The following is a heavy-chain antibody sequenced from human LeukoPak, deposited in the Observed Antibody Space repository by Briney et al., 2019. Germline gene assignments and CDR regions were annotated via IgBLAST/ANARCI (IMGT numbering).Heavy chain of an antibody. CDR3: ARDLHPRYYLPDY. J-gene: IGHJ4*02. D-gene: IGHD1-26*01. CDR1: GFTFSSYS. CDR2: ISSSGSYI. V-gene: IGHV3-21*01. Sequence: GGSLRLSCAASGFTFSSYSMNWVRQAPGKGLEWVSSISSSGSYIYYADSLKGRFTISRDNAKNSLYLQMNSLRAEDTAVYYCARDLHPRYYLPDYWGQGTLVTVSS.